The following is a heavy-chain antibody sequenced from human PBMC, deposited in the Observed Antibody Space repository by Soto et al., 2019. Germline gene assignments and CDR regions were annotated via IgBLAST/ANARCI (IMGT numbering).Heavy chain of an antibody. Sequence: KASETLSLTCAVSGYSISSGYYWGWIRQPPGKGLEWIGSIYHSGSTYYNPSLKSRVTISVDTSKNQFSLKLSSVTAADTAVYYCARASYSSGWEEDWFDPWGRGTLVTVSS. V-gene: IGHV4-38-2*01. CDR3: ARASYSSGWEEDWFDP. CDR2: IYHSGST. CDR1: GYSISSGYY. D-gene: IGHD6-19*01. J-gene: IGHJ5*02.